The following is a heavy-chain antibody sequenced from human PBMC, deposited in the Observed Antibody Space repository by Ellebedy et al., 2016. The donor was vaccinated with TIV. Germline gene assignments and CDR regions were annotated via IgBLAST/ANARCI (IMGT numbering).Heavy chain of an antibody. CDR3: ARGRVMGSNTKGTNNWFDP. V-gene: IGHV1-46*01. CDR1: GYTFTSYY. J-gene: IGHJ5*02. CDR2: INPSGGST. D-gene: IGHD1-1*01. Sequence: AASVKVSCKASGYTFTSYYMHWVRQAPGQGLAWMGIINPSGGSTSYAQKFQGRVTITRDTSARTAYMELSSLRFEDTAVYYCARGRVMGSNTKGTNNWFDPWGQGTLVTVSS.